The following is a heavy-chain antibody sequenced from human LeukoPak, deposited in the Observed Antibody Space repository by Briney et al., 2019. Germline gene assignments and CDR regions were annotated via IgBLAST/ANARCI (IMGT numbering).Heavy chain of an antibody. CDR1: GGSFSGYY. V-gene: IGHV4-34*01. CDR2: INHSGST. J-gene: IGHJ5*02. Sequence: SETLSLTCAVYGGSFSGYYWSWIRQPPGKGLEWIGEINHSGSTNYNPSLKSRVTISVDTSKNQFSLKLSSVTAADTAVYYCARGVNLRSSYSSSWTNWFDPWGQGTLVTVSS. D-gene: IGHD6-13*01. CDR3: ARGVNLRSSYSSSWTNWFDP.